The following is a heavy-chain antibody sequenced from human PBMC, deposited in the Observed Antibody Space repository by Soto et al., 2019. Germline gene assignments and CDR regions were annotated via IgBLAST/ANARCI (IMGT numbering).Heavy chain of an antibody. CDR1: GFTFSSYA. V-gene: IGHV3-23*01. D-gene: IGHD5-18*01. CDR3: AKDRGGYSYGMLDY. Sequence: PGGSLRFSCAASGFTFSSYAMSWVRQAPGKGLEWVSAISGSGGSTYYADSVKGRFTISRDNSKNTLYLQMNSLRAEDTAVYYCAKDRGGYSYGMLDYWGQGTLVTVSS. J-gene: IGHJ4*02. CDR2: ISGSGGST.